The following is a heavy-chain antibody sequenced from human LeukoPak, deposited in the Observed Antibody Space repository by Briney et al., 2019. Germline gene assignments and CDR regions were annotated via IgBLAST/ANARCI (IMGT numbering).Heavy chain of an antibody. CDR2: IYRDGSAK. J-gene: IGHJ5*02. CDR3: ARLWGDATIYDL. CDR1: GFTSSSYG. Sequence: GGSLRLSCAASGFTSSSYGMHWVRQAPGKGLEWVATIYRDGSAKYYLDSVKDRFTVSRDNAKNSLYLQTSSLRVEDTAMYYCARLWGDATIYDLWGQGTLVTVSS. V-gene: IGHV3-7*01. D-gene: IGHD5-12*01.